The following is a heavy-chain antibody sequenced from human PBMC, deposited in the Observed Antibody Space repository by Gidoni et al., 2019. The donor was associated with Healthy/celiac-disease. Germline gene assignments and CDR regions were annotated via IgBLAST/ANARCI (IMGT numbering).Heavy chain of an antibody. J-gene: IGHJ5*02. CDR1: GGSVSSGSYY. Sequence: QVQLQESGPGLVKPSETLSLTCTVSGGSVSSGSYYWSWIRQPPGKGLEWIGYIYYSGSTNYNPSLKSRVTISVDTSKNQFSLKLSSVTAADTAVYYCARGKRKQQHGVWFDPWGQGTLVTVSS. CDR3: ARGKRKQQHGVWFDP. CDR2: IYYSGST. V-gene: IGHV4-61*01. D-gene: IGHD6-13*01.